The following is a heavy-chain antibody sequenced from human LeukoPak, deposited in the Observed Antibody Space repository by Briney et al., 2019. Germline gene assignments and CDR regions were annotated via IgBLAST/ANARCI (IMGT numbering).Heavy chain of an antibody. CDR1: GFTFSSYA. Sequence: GGSLRLSCAASGFTFSSYAMSWVRQAPGKGLEWVSAISGSGGSTYYADSVKGRSTISRDNSKNTLYLQMNSLRAEDTAVYYCARGYSSGWYDPGHYYYYGMDVWGQGTTVTVSS. V-gene: IGHV3-23*01. CDR2: ISGSGGST. D-gene: IGHD6-19*01. J-gene: IGHJ6*02. CDR3: ARGYSSGWYDPGHYYYYGMDV.